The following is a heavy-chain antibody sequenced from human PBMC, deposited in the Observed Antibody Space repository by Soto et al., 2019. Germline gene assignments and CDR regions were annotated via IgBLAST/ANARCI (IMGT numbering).Heavy chain of an antibody. J-gene: IGHJ4*02. Sequence: PGGSLRLSCVASGFSLSSHAVSWVRQTPEKGLEWVSSISDSGATSSYADFVKGRFTVSRDNSRNTLYLQMDSLRVEDTAVYYCAKVKYYYVSSWYSYWGQGTLVTVSS. D-gene: IGHD6-13*01. V-gene: IGHV3-23*01. CDR1: GFSLSSHA. CDR2: ISDSGATS. CDR3: AKVKYYYVSSWYSY.